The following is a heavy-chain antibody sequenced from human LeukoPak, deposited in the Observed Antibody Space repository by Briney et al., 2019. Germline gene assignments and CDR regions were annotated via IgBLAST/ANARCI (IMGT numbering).Heavy chain of an antibody. J-gene: IGHJ6*02. V-gene: IGHV3-30*18. D-gene: IGHD2-8*01. CDR3: AKETGRMGYYYYGMNV. CDR2: ISYDGSNK. CDR1: GFTFSSYG. Sequence: PGRSLRLSCAASGFTFSSYGTHWVRQAPGKGLEWVAVISYDGSNKYYADSVKGRLTISRDNSKNTLYLQMNSLRAEDTAVYYCAKETGRMGYYYYGMNVWGQGTTVTVSS.